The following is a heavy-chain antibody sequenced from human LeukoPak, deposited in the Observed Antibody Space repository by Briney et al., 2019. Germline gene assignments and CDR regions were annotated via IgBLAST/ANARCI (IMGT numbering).Heavy chain of an antibody. D-gene: IGHD4-11*01. CDR3: ATDLPHSRYSPFDY. Sequence: ASVKVSCKVSGYTLTELSMHWVRQAPGKGLEWMGGFDPEDGETIYAQKFQGRVTMTEDTSTDTAYMELSSLRSEDTAVYYCATDLPHSRYSPFDYWGQGTLVTVSS. CDR2: FDPEDGET. V-gene: IGHV1-24*01. J-gene: IGHJ4*02. CDR1: GYTLTELS.